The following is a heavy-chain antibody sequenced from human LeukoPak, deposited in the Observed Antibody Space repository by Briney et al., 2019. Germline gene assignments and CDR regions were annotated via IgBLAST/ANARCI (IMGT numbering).Heavy chain of an antibody. CDR3: ASAGIAVVGTNYFDY. CDR2: THYSGST. J-gene: IGHJ4*02. V-gene: IGHV4-59*01. D-gene: IGHD6-19*01. CDR1: GGSISSYY. Sequence: SETLSLTCTVYGGSISSYYWSWIRQPPGKGLEWIGYTHYSGSTNYNPPLKRRVTISVDTSKNQFSLKLSSVTAADTAVYYCASAGIAVVGTNYFDYWGQGTLVTVSS.